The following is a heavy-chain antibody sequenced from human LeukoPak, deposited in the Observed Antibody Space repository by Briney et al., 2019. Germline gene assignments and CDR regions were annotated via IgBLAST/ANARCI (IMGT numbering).Heavy chain of an antibody. CDR1: GFGFSNYA. J-gene: IGHJ4*02. V-gene: IGHV3-23*01. D-gene: IGHD5-18*01. CDR3: AKDLSNSHRYYFDY. Sequence: GGSLRLSCAASGFGFSNYAMNWVRQAPGKGLEWVSSSSGGGGSTYYADSVKGRFTISSDNSRNTLSLQMNSLRVEDTAVYYCAKDLSNSHRYYFDYWGQGTLVTVSS. CDR2: SSGGGGST.